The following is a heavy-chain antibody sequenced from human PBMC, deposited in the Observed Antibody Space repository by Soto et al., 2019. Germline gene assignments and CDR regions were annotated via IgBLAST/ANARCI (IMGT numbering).Heavy chain of an antibody. J-gene: IGHJ4*02. Sequence: GGSLRLSCAASGFTFSTYGVHWVRQAPGKGLEWVAVVWSDGSKELYADSVKDRFTIFRDNSQNTVYLQMNSLRAADTAVYYCARSSSGTHGVDYWGQGTMVTASS. V-gene: IGHV3-33*01. CDR1: GFTFSTYG. CDR2: VWSDGSKE. D-gene: IGHD1-26*01. CDR3: ARSSSGTHGVDY.